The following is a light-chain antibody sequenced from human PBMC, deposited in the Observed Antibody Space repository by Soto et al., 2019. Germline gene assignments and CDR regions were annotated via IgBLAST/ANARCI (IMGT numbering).Light chain of an antibody. J-gene: IGLJ2*01. CDR3: SSYTSISTLGV. Sequence: QSALTQPASVSGSPGQSITISWTGTSSDVGGYNYVSWYQQHPGKAPKLIIYDVNNRPSGVSNRFSGSKSGNTASLTISGLQAEDEADYYCSSYTSISTLGVFGGGTKLTVL. V-gene: IGLV2-14*01. CDR1: SSDVGGYNY. CDR2: DVN.